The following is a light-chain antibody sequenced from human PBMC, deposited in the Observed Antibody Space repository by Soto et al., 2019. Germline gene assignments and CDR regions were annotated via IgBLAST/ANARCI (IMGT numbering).Light chain of an antibody. J-gene: IGLJ1*01. CDR2: DVS. V-gene: IGLV2-14*01. CDR3: SSYTSSSTYG. CDR1: SSDVGGYNY. Sequence: QSVLTQPASVSGSPGQSIAISCTGTSSDVGGYNYVSWYQQHPGKAPKLIVYDVSNRPSGVSNRFSGSKSGNTASLNISGLQAEDEADYYCSSYTSSSTYGFGTGTKLTVL.